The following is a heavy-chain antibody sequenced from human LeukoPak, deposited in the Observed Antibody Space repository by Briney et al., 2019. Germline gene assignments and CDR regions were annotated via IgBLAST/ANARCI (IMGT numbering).Heavy chain of an antibody. Sequence: PSETLSLTCTVSGGSISSYYWSWIRQPPGKGLEWIGYIYYSGSTNYNPSLKSRVTISVDTSKNQFSLKLSSVTAADTAVYYCARDRGVRDAFDIWGQGTMVTVSS. J-gene: IGHJ3*02. D-gene: IGHD3-10*01. CDR1: GGSISSYY. CDR2: IYYSGST. CDR3: ARDRGVRDAFDI. V-gene: IGHV4-59*01.